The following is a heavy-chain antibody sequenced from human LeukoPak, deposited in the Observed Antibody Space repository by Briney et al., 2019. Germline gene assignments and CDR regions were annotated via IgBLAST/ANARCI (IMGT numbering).Heavy chain of an antibody. CDR2: IFPSGSI. CDR1: GASISSYY. Sequence: SETLSLTCTVSGASISSYYWSWFRRPPGKGLEWIAYIFPSGSINFNPSLKSRVSISVDGSRNNFSLDLSSVTAADTAVYYCARRRDETATAAGYYHMDVWGKGTTVTVSS. V-gene: IGHV4-4*09. CDR3: ARRRDETATAAGYYHMDV. D-gene: IGHD3-22*01. J-gene: IGHJ6*03.